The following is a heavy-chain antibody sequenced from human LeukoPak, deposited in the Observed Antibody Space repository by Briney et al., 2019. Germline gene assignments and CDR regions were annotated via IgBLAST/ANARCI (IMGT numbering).Heavy chain of an antibody. CDR1: GGSISSYY. V-gene: IGHV4-59*08. D-gene: IGHD5-12*01. J-gene: IGHJ4*02. Sequence: SETLSLTCTVSGGSISSYYWSWIRQPPGTGLEWIGYIYYSGSTNYNPSLKSRVTISVDTSKNQFSLKLSSVTAADTAVYYCARQAPIGGYDYWGQGTLVTVSS. CDR3: ARQAPIGGYDY. CDR2: IYYSGST.